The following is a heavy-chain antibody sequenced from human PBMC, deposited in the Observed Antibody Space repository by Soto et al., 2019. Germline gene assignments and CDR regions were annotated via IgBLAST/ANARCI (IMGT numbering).Heavy chain of an antibody. V-gene: IGHV3-23*01. CDR2: ITANGDYA. CDR3: GRDHNGESVGAFEM. CDR1: EFTFSDYA. J-gene: IGHJ3*02. Sequence: EVQQLESGGGLVQPGGSLRLSCAAAEFTFSDYAMTWVRLAPGRGLEWVSAITANGDYAQYRDSVKVRFSVSRYNSRSTLFLQMESLRDDDTAIYFCGRDHNGESVGAFEMWGRGTMVTVSS. D-gene: IGHD2-8*01.